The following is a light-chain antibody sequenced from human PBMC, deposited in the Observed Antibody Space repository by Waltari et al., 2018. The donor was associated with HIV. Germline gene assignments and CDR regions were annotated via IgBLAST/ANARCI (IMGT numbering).Light chain of an antibody. CDR1: SSNIGNHY. CDR2: EVT. Sequence: QSVLTQPPSVPAAPGQKVSISCSGSSSNIGNHYVSWYQQFPGTAPKLIIYEVTKRPSGVSNRFSGSKSGNTASLTISGLQAEDEADYYCCSCPRSGIRYVFGTGTKVTVL. CDR3: CSCPRSGIRYV. J-gene: IGLJ1*01. V-gene: IGLV1-51*01.